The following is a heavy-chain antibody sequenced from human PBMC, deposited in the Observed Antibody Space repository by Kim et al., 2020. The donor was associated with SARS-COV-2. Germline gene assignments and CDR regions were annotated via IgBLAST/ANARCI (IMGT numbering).Heavy chain of an antibody. CDR3: ARGVSSAWTLRAWFDP. Sequence: WVRQPPGKGLEWIGEVDHSGTTSYNVSLKNRVSILVDKSKNQFSLRLTSVSAADTAVYYCARGVSSAWTLRAWFDPWGQGTLVTGS. CDR2: VDHSGTT. J-gene: IGHJ5*02. D-gene: IGHD3-22*01. V-gene: IGHV4-4*02.